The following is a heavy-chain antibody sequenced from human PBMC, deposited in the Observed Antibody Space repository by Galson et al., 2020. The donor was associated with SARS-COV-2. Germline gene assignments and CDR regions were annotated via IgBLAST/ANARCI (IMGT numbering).Heavy chain of an antibody. V-gene: IGHV4-34*01. Sequence: SETLSLTCAVYGGSFSGYYWSWIRQPPGKGLEWIGEINHSGSTNYNPSLKSRVTISVDTSKNQFSLKLSSVTAADTAVYYCARPGWGSPDSYYYYYMDVWGKGTTVTVSS. CDR1: GGSFSGYY. CDR2: INHSGST. D-gene: IGHD3-16*01. CDR3: ARPGWGSPDSYYYYYMDV. J-gene: IGHJ6*03.